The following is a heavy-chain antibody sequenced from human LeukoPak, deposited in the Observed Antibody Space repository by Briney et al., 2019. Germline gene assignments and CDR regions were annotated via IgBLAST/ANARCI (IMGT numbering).Heavy chain of an antibody. CDR3: ARDSFLGYCSGGSCYSRAFDI. V-gene: IGHV4-34*01. D-gene: IGHD2-15*01. Sequence: SETLSLTCAVYGVSFSGYYWSWIRQPPGKGLEWIGEINHSGSTNYNPSLKSRVTISVDTSKNQFSLKLSSVTAADTAVYYCARDSFLGYCSGGSCYSRAFDIWGQGTMVTVSS. CDR2: INHSGST. J-gene: IGHJ3*02. CDR1: GVSFSGYY.